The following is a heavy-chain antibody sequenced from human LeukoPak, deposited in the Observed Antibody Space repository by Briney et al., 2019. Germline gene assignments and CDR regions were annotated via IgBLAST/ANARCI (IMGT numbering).Heavy chain of an antibody. V-gene: IGHV3-9*01. CDR2: ISWNSGSI. CDR1: GFTFADYA. CDR3: AKGEAWGYCSSTSCPFVPLFDY. J-gene: IGHJ4*02. Sequence: PGGSLRLSCAASGFTFADYAMHWVRHAPGKGLEWVSGISWNSGSIGYADSVKGRFTISRDNAKNSLYLQMNSLRAEDTALYYCAKGEAWGYCSSTSCPFVPLFDYWGQGTRVTVSS. D-gene: IGHD2-2*01.